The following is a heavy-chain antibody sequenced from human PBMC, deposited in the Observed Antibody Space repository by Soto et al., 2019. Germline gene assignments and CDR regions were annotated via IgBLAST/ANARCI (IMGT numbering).Heavy chain of an antibody. CDR3: PTAPVTSAPAGYCVNWYDP. Sequence: SETLSLTCTVSRASFTDGSLYWGWIRQSPGKGVECIPSTYIGGMSYYTPSLRSRITISRDTSKSQFSLRLISVTAADTSVYYCPTAPVTSAPAGYCVNWYDPWGHGTRITFAS. V-gene: IGHV4-39*01. CDR1: RASFTDGSLY. D-gene: IGHD3-9*01. CDR2: TYIGGMS. J-gene: IGHJ5*02.